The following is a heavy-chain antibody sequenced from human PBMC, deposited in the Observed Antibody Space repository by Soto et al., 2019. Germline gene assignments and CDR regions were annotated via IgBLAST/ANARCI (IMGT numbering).Heavy chain of an antibody. CDR2: ISGSGGST. V-gene: IGHV3-23*01. D-gene: IGHD3-10*01. J-gene: IGHJ4*02. Sequence: EVQLLESGGGLVQPGGSLRLSCAASGFTFSSYAMSWVRQAPGKGLEWVSAISGSGGSTYYADSVKGRFTISRDNSKNTLYLLRNSLRAEDTAVYYCAKGEGGLWFGGFDYWGQGTLVTVSS. CDR1: GFTFSSYA. CDR3: AKGEGGLWFGGFDY.